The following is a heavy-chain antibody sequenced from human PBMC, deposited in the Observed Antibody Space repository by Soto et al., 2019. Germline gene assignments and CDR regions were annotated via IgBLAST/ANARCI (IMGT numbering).Heavy chain of an antibody. V-gene: IGHV3-21*01. CDR2: ISSSSSYI. J-gene: IGHJ4*02. CDR3: ARANGSGSYDFDY. Sequence: PGGSLRLSCAASGFTFSSYSMNWVRQAPGKGLEWVSSISSSSSYIYYADSVKGRFTISRDNAKNSLYLQMNSLRAEDTAVYYCARANGSGSYDFDYWGQGTLVTVSS. CDR1: GFTFSSYS. D-gene: IGHD1-26*01.